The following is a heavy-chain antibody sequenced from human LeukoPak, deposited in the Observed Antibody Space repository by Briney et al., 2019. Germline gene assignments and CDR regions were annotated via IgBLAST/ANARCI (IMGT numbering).Heavy chain of an antibody. CDR3: AIVDTAMAPVDY. J-gene: IGHJ4*02. CDR1: GGSISSGGYY. CDR2: IYHSGST. Sequence: NASQTLSLTCTVSGGSISSGGYYWSWIRQPPGKGLEWIGYIYHSGSTYYNPSLKSRVTISVDRSKNQFSLKLSSVTAADTAVYYCAIVDTAMAPVDYWGQGTLVTVSS. D-gene: IGHD5-18*01. V-gene: IGHV4-30-2*01.